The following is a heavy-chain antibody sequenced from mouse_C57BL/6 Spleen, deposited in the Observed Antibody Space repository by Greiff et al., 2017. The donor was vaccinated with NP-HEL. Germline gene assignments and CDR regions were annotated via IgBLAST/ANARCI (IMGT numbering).Heavy chain of an antibody. CDR3: ARQAKNAMDY. CDR2: IDPSDSET. D-gene: IGHD3-2*02. J-gene: IGHJ4*01. V-gene: IGHV1-52*01. Sequence: VQLQQPGAELVRPGSSVKLSCKASGYTFTSYWMHWVKQRPIQGLEWIGNIDPSDSETHYNQKFKDKATLTVDKSSSTAYMQLSSLTSEDSAVYYCARQAKNAMDYWGQGTSVTVSS. CDR1: GYTFTSYW.